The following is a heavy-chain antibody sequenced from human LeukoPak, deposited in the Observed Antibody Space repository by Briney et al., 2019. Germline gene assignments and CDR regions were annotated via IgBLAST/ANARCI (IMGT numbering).Heavy chain of an antibody. V-gene: IGHV3-48*03. J-gene: IGHJ4*02. D-gene: IGHD4-17*01. CDR3: VKTQTHFGDCRRDY. CDR2: ISSSGSTI. Sequence: GGSLRLSCAASGFTFSSYEMNWVRQAPGKGLEWVSYISSSGSTIYYADSVKGRFTISRDNSKNTVSLQMNSLRAEDTAVYYCVKTQTHFGDCRRDYWGQGSLVTVSS. CDR1: GFTFSSYE.